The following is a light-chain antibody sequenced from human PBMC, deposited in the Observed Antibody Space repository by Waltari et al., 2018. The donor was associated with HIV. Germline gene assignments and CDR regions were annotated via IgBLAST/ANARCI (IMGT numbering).Light chain of an antibody. CDR1: QSIEGD. V-gene: IGKV3-15*01. J-gene: IGKJ1*01. CDR3: QQYNVWPPT. CDR2: DAS. Sequence: EIVMTQSQVTLSVSPGERATLSCRASQSIEGDLAWYQHKPGQAPRLLIFDASTRATDFPARFSGSGSGTEFTLTISSLQSEDFAVYSCQQYNVWPPTFGQGTKVEIK.